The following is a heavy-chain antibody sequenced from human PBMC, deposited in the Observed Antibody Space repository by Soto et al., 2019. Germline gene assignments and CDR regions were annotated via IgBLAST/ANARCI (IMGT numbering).Heavy chain of an antibody. D-gene: IGHD5-18*01. CDR2: IYYSGRT. CDR3: ARADNTAMVSLDY. J-gene: IGHJ4*02. V-gene: IGHV4-39*01. Sequence: PSETLSLTCTVSGGSISSSSYYWGWIRQPPGKGLEWIGSIYYSGRTYYNPSLKSRVTISVDTSRNQLSLELSSVTAADTAMYYCARADNTAMVSLDYWGQGTLVTVS. CDR1: GGSISSSSYY.